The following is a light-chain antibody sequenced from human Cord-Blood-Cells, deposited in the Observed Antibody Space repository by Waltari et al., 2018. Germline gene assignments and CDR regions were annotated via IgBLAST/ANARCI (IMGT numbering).Light chain of an antibody. CDR1: SSDVGGYNY. J-gene: IGLJ1*01. V-gene: IGLV2-14*01. CDR3: SSYTSSSTYV. Sequence: QSALTQPASVSGSPGQSTTISCTGTSSDVGGYNYVPWYQQNPGKAPKLMIYEVSNRPSGVSNRFSGSKSGNTASLTISGLQAEDEADYYCSSYTSSSTYVFGTGTKVTVL. CDR2: EVS.